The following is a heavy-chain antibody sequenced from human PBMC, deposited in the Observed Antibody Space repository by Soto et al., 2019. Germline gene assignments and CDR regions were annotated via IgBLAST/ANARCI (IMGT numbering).Heavy chain of an antibody. J-gene: IGHJ4*02. CDR2: IYHSGST. CDR3: ARTAARRAEEFFDY. CDR1: GGSVSSSNW. V-gene: IGHV4-4*02. D-gene: IGHD6-6*01. Sequence: SESMSLTSAVSGGSVSSSNWWSWVRQPPGKGLEWIGEIYHSGSTNYNPSLKSRVTISVDKSKNQFSLKLSSVTAADTAVYYCARTAARRAEEFFDYWGQGTLVTAPQ.